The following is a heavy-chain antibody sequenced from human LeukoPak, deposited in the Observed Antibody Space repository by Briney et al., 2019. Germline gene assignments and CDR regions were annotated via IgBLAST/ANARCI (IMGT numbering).Heavy chain of an antibody. CDR3: ARALPWQLARTYYYYYGMDV. D-gene: IGHD6-6*01. Sequence: SETLSLTCTVSGGSISSGDYYWSWIRQPPGKGLEWIGYIYYSGSTYYNPSLKSRVSISVDTSKNQFSLKLSSVTAADTAVYYCARALPWQLARTYYYYYGMDVWGQGTTVTVSS. J-gene: IGHJ6*02. CDR1: GGSISSGDYY. CDR2: IYYSGST. V-gene: IGHV4-30-4*01.